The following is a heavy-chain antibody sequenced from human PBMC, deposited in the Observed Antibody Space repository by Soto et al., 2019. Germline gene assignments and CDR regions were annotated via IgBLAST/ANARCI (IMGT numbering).Heavy chain of an antibody. CDR2: INAGSGSS. J-gene: IGHJ4*02. Sequence: ASVKVSCKASGYTFTRYAIHWVRQAPGQGLEWMGWINAGSGSSRYSQNFPGRVTITRDTSASTAYMALSSLIFEDTGVYYCARERAVSANFFDYWGQGTLVTVSS. CDR1: GYTFTRYA. D-gene: IGHD2-21*02. CDR3: ARERAVSANFFDY. V-gene: IGHV1-3*01.